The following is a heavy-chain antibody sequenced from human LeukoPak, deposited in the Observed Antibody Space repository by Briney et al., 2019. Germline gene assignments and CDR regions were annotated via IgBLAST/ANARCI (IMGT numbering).Heavy chain of an antibody. CDR2: IYYSGST. Sequence: SETLSLTCTVSGGSISSGGYYWSWIRQHPGKGLEWIGYIYYSGSTYYNPSLKSRVTISVDTSKNQFSLKLSSVTAADTAVYYCARVPVKADAFDIWGQGTTVTVSS. J-gene: IGHJ3*02. V-gene: IGHV4-31*03. CDR3: ARVPVKADAFDI. CDR1: GGSISSGGYY.